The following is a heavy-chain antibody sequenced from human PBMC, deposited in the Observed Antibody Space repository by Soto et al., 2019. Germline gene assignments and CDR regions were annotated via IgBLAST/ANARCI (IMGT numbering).Heavy chain of an antibody. CDR2: ISGSSRYI. Sequence: GGSLRLSXATSGFTFSSCSMNWVRQAPGMGLEWVSSISGSSRYIYYADSVRGRFTISRDNAKNSLYLQINSLRAEDTAVYYCARDRLVAATSAPPYCYYGMDVWGQGTTVTVSS. CDR3: ARDRLVAATSAPPYCYYGMDV. D-gene: IGHD2-15*01. J-gene: IGHJ6*02. CDR1: GFTFSSCS. V-gene: IGHV3-21*01.